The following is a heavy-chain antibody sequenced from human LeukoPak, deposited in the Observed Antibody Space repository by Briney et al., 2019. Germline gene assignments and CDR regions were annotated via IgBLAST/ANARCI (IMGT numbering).Heavy chain of an antibody. CDR1: GGTFSSYA. CDR2: IIPILGIA. CDR3: ARGSITIFGVVTAKYGMDV. D-gene: IGHD3-3*01. Sequence: EASVKVSCKASGGTFSSYAISWVRQAPGQGLEWMGRIIPILGIANYAQKFQGRVTITADKSTSTAYMELSGLRSEDTAVYYCARGSITIFGVVTAKYGMDVWGQGTTVTVSS. J-gene: IGHJ6*02. V-gene: IGHV1-69*04.